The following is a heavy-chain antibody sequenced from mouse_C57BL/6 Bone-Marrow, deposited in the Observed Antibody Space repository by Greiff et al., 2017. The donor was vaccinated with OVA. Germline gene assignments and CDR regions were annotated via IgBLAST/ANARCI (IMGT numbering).Heavy chain of an antibody. CDR1: GYTFTSYG. V-gene: IGHV1-81*01. CDR2: IYPRSGNT. CDR3: ASRGYSSYDGYFDD. D-gene: IGHD2-5*01. Sequence: QVQLQQSGAELVRPGASVKLSCKASGYTFTSYGISWVKQRTGQGLEWIGEIYPRSGNTYYNEKFKGKATLTADKSSSTAYMELRSLTSNDSAVYSCASRGYSSYDGYFDDWGTGTTVTVSS. J-gene: IGHJ1*03.